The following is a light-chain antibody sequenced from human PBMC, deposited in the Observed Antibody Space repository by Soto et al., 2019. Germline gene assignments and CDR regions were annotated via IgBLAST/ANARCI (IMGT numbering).Light chain of an antibody. J-gene: IGLJ1*01. CDR1: SSDVGGYDY. CDR2: EVN. CDR3: SSYAGRNNYV. V-gene: IGLV2-8*01. Sequence: QSALTQPPSASGSPGQSVTISCTGTSSDVGGYDYVSWYQHHPGKAPKLIISEVNKRPPGVPDRFSGSKSGNTASLTVSGLQAEDEADYYCSSYAGRNNYVFGSGTKVTVL.